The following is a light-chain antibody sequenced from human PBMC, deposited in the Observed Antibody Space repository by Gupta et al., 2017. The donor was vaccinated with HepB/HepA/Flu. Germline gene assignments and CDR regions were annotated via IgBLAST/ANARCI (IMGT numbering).Light chain of an antibody. V-gene: IGKV4-1*01. J-gene: IGKJ1*01. Sequence: DIVMTQSPDSLTVSLGERVTINCKSSRSVFFNSGSKDFLAWYQQKAGQPPKLLLYWAYMRKSGVPDRFSGSGSGTDFTLTISGLQAEDAAVYYCQQYYNTPPTFGQGTKVEIK. CDR2: WAY. CDR3: QQYYNTPPT. CDR1: RSVFFNSGSKDF.